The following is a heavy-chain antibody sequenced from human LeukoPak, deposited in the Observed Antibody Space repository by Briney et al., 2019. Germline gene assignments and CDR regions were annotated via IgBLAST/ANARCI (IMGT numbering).Heavy chain of an antibody. CDR2: IYYSGSS. CDR3: ARRSVGATKKPFGY. CDR1: GGSISGYH. V-gene: IGHV4-59*12. Sequence: SETLSLTCNVSGGSISGYHWSWIRQPPGKGLEWLGYIYYSGSSNYNPSLKSRVTISVDTSKNQFSLKLSSVTAADTAVYYCARRSVGATKKPFGYWGQGTLVTVSS. J-gene: IGHJ4*02. D-gene: IGHD1-26*01.